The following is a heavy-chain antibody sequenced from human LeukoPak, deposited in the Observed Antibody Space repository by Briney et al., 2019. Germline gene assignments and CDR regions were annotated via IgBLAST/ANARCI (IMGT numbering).Heavy chain of an antibody. CDR1: GFTFSTFA. V-gene: IGHV3-23*01. Sequence: GGSLRLSCAASGFTFSTFAMSWGRQAPGKGLEWVSTITRSGAAKYYADSVKGRFTISRDNSRNTLYLQMDSLSAEDTALYYCAKDHPSCGGRDCLLFDNWGQGTLVTVSS. J-gene: IGHJ4*02. CDR2: ITRSGAAK. D-gene: IGHD2-21*01. CDR3: AKDHPSCGGRDCLLFDN.